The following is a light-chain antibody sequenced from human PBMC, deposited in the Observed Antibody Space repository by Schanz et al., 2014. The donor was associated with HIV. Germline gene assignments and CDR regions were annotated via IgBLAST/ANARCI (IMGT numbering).Light chain of an antibody. J-gene: IGKJ3*01. Sequence: VVTQSPATLSLSPGERATFSCRASQSVGTTLAWYQQKRGHPPRLLIYDVSDRAAGVSARFSGSGSGTDFTLTISSLEPEDFAVYYCQLRTSGGVAFGLGTKVDLK. V-gene: IGKV3-11*01. CDR1: QSVGTT. CDR2: DVS. CDR3: QLRTSGGVA.